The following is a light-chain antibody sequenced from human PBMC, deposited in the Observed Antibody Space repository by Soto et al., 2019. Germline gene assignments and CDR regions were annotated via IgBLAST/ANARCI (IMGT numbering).Light chain of an antibody. J-gene: IGKJ4*01. CDR1: QSISSW. Sequence: DIQMTQSPSTLCASVGDRVTITCRASQSISSWLAWYQQKPGKAPKLLIYKASSLESGVPSRFSGSGSGTEFNLTISSLQPDDFATYYCQQYDSFSLTFGGGTKVEIK. CDR2: KAS. CDR3: QQYDSFSLT. V-gene: IGKV1-5*03.